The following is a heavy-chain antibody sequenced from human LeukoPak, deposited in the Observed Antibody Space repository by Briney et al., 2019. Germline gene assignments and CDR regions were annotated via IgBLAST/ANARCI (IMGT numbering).Heavy chain of an antibody. CDR3: VRGDSRDY. D-gene: IGHD6-13*01. J-gene: IGHJ4*02. CDR2: IPDNGAYS. CDR1: GFTFSSCT. Sequence: GGSLRLSCAASGFTFSSCTMNWVRQAPGKGLEWVSSIPDNGAYSHHADSVKGRFTISRDNARNSLYLDMHSLGAEDTAVYYCVRGDSRDYWGQGTLVTVSS. V-gene: IGHV3-21*01.